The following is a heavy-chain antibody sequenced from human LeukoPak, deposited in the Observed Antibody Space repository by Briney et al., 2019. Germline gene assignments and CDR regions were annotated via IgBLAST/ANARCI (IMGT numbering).Heavy chain of an antibody. Sequence: SVKVSCKASGGTFSSYAISWVRQAPGQGLEWMGGIIPIFGTANYAQKFQGRVTITADKYTSTAYMELSSLRSDDTAVYYCASDAMVRGYSESWGQGTLVTVSS. CDR2: IIPIFGTA. D-gene: IGHD3-10*01. CDR1: GGTFSSYA. J-gene: IGHJ5*02. V-gene: IGHV1-69*06. CDR3: ASDAMVRGYSES.